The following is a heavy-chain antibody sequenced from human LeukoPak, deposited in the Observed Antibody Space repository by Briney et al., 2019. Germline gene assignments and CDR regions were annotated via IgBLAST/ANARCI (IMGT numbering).Heavy chain of an antibody. J-gene: IGHJ4*02. D-gene: IGHD6-13*01. CDR1: GFTSSSYG. V-gene: IGHV3-30*02. Sequence: GGSLRLSCAASGFTSSSYGMHWVRQAPGKGLEWVAFIRYDGSNKYYADSVKGRFTISRDNSKNTLYLQMNSLRAEDTAVYYCASSWYEEGRTFDYWGQGTLVTVSS. CDR3: ASSWYEEGRTFDY. CDR2: IRYDGSNK.